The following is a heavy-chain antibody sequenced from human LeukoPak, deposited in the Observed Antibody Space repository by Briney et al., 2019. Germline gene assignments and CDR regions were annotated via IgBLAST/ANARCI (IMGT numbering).Heavy chain of an antibody. CDR1: GFTFSSYW. D-gene: IGHD3-10*01. V-gene: IGHV3-74*01. CDR3: AKDRELLWFGELLFDY. Sequence: PGGSLRLSCAASGFTFSSYWMHWVRQAPGKGLVWVSRINSDGSSTSYADSVKGRFTITRDNSKNTLYLQMDSLRAEDTAVYYCAKDRELLWFGELLFDYWGQGTLVTVSS. J-gene: IGHJ4*02. CDR2: INSDGSST.